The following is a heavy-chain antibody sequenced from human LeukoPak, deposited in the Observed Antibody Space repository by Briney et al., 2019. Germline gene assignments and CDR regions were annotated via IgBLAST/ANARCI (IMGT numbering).Heavy chain of an antibody. CDR3: ARDPYSGSYGNYYYYFMDV. CDR2: IKQDGREK. CDR1: GFTFSSYW. V-gene: IGHV3-7*01. J-gene: IGHJ6*03. Sequence: GGSLRLSCAASGFTFSSYWMSWVRQAPGKGLDWVANIKQDGREKYYVDSVKGRFTISRDNAENSLDRQMNSLRAEETAVYYCARDPYSGSYGNYYYYFMDVWGKGTTVTISS. D-gene: IGHD1-26*01.